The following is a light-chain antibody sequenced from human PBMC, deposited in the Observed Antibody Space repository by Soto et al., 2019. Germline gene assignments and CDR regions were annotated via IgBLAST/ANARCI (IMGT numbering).Light chain of an antibody. CDR1: QSVSSSY. CDR2: GAS. CDR3: QQYGSSPHT. Sequence: EIVLTQSPGTLSLSPGERATLSCRASQSVSSSYLAWYQQKPGQAPRLLIYGASSRATGIPDRFSGSGSGKDFTLTISRLEPEDFAVYSCQQYGSSPHTFGQGTKLEIK. V-gene: IGKV3-20*01. J-gene: IGKJ2*01.